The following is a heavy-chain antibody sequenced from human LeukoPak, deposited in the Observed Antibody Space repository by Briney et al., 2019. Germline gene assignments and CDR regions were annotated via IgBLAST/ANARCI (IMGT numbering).Heavy chain of an antibody. V-gene: IGHV3-23*01. D-gene: IGHD6-19*01. J-gene: IGHJ4*02. CDR1: AFTVSNLA. CDR3: AKDARRSSGWYFFDH. CDR2: ISDSGGTT. Sequence: GGYLRLSCVASAFTVSNLAMGWVRPAPGKGLEWVSVISDSGGTTSYADSVKGRFTISRANSRNTLYLQMNSLRVEDTAGYYCAKDARRSSGWYFFDHWGQGTLVTVS.